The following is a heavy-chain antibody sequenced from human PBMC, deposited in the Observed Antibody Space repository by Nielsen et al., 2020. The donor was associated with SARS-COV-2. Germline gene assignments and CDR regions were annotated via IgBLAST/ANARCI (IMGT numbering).Heavy chain of an antibody. Sequence: WVRQAPGQGLEWMGWISAYNGNTNYAQKLQGRVTMTTDTSTSTAYMELRSLRSDDTAVYYCARGLTGYCSSTSCYVGWFDPWGQGTLVTVSS. CDR2: ISAYNGNT. V-gene: IGHV1-18*01. J-gene: IGHJ5*02. D-gene: IGHD2-2*01. CDR3: ARGLTGYCSSTSCYVGWFDP.